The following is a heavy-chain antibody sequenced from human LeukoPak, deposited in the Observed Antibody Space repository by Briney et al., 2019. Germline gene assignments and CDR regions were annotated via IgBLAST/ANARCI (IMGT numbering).Heavy chain of an antibody. V-gene: IGHV4-4*07. CDR1: GGSISSYY. D-gene: IGHD3-16*01. Sequence: SETLSLTCTVSGGSISSYYWSWIRQPAGKGLEWIGRIYTSGSTHYNPSLKSRVTMSVDTSKNQFSLKLSSVTAADTAVYYCARVSRLGAYFDYWGQGTLVTVSS. CDR3: ARVSRLGAYFDY. J-gene: IGHJ4*02. CDR2: IYTSGST.